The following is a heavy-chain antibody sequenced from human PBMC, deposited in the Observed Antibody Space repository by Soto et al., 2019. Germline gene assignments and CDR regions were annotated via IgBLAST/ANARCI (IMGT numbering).Heavy chain of an antibody. CDR3: ARGGGDYDAFDI. D-gene: IGHD2-21*02. CDR2: IWFDGSNK. Sequence: QVQLVESGGGVVQPGRSLRLSCAASGFTFSSYGMHRVRQAPGKGLEWVAVIWFDGSNKYYSDSVKGRFTISRDNSKNTLYLQMNSLRAEDTAVYYCARGGGDYDAFDIWGQGTMVTVSS. CDR1: GFTFSSYG. J-gene: IGHJ3*02. V-gene: IGHV3-33*01.